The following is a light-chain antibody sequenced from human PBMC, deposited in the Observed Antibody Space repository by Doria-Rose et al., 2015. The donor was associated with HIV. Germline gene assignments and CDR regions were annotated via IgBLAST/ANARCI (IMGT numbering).Light chain of an antibody. J-gene: IGKJ5*01. CDR2: AAS. V-gene: IGKV1-16*02. Sequence: IPPPSSLSASVGDRVTITCRARQDVNTYLAWFQQKPGKAPKALIYAASILQSGVPLKFRGSGSETDFTLTITSLQPEDFATYNCQQYKSYPITFGQGTRLEIK. CDR1: QDVNTY. CDR3: QQYKSYPIT.